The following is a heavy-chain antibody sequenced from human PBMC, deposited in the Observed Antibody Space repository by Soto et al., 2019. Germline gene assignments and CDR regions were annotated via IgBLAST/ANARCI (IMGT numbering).Heavy chain of an antibody. V-gene: IGHV1-69*13. CDR1: GGTFSSYA. J-gene: IGHJ4*02. CDR3: ARSLTQIYYDLDY. CDR2: IIPIFGTA. Sequence: SVKVSCKASGGTFSSYAISWVRQAPGQGLEWMGGIIPIFGTANYAQKFQGRVTITADESTSTAYMELSSLRSEDTAVYYCARSLTQIYYDLDYWGQGTLVTVSS. D-gene: IGHD3-22*01.